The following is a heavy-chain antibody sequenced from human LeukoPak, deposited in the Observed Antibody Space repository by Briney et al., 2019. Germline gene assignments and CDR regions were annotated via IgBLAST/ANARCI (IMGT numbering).Heavy chain of an antibody. J-gene: IGHJ4*02. CDR3: ARDGYSGYDYVDYFDY. CDR1: GFTFSSYA. V-gene: IGHV3-30*04. D-gene: IGHD5-12*01. Sequence: GRSLRLSCAASGFTFSSYAMHWVRQAPGKGLEWVAVISYDGSNKYYADSVKGRFTISRDSSKNTLYLQMNSLRAEDTAVYYCARDGYSGYDYVDYFDYWGQGTLVTVSS. CDR2: ISYDGSNK.